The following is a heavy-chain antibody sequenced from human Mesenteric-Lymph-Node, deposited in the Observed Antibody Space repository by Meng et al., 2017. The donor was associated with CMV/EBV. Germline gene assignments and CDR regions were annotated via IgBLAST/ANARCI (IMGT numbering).Heavy chain of an antibody. CDR2: IIPIFGTA. J-gene: IGHJ5*02. CDR3: ARVGLRVVRGVTNWFDP. Sequence: SVKVSCKASGGTFSSYAISWVRQAPGQGLEWMGGIIPIFGTANYAQKFQGRVSMTTDTSTSTVYMELSSLTSDDTAVYYCARVGLRVVRGVTNWFDPWGQGTLVTVSS. D-gene: IGHD3-10*01. V-gene: IGHV1-69*05. CDR1: GGTFSSYA.